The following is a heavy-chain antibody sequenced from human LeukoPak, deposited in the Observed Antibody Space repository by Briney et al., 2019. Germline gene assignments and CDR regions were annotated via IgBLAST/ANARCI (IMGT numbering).Heavy chain of an antibody. V-gene: IGHV3-7*03. CDR1: GFTFRNYW. D-gene: IGHD6-19*01. J-gene: IGHJ4*02. Sequence: GGSLRLSCAASGFTFRNYWMSWVRQGPGTWLEWVANIKLDGSDRNYVASVRGRFTISRDNAESSLYLQMTSLRAEDTAVYYCVRNLAVAGTCFDAWGQGTLVTVAS. CDR2: IKLDGSDR. CDR3: VRNLAVAGTCFDA.